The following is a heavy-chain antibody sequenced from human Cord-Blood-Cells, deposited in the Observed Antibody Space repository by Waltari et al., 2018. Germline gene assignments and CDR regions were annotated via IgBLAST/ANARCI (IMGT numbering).Heavy chain of an antibody. CDR2: IYYSGRN. J-gene: IGHJ6*02. D-gene: IGHD2-15*01. V-gene: IGHV4-59*01. CDR1: GGSISSYY. CDR3: ARGEVVVVAATSYYYGMDV. Sequence: QVQLQESGPGLVKPSETLSLTCTVSGGSISSYYWSWIRQPPGKGLEWIGYIYYSGRNNYNPSLKGRVTISVDTAKTQFSLKLSSVTAADTAVYYCARGEVVVVAATSYYYGMDVWGQGTTVTVSS.